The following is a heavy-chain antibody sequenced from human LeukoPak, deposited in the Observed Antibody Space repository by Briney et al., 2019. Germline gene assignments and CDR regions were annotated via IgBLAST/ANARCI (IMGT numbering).Heavy chain of an antibody. CDR1: GCSISTYY. Sequence: PSETLSLNCTVSGCSISTYYWSWIRQPPGKGLEWIGNIYYSGSTNYNPSLKSRVTISVDTSKNQFSLKLTAVTAAGTALYYCASYRYSSAWSVVDYWGQGTLVTVSS. V-gene: IGHV4-59*08. D-gene: IGHD6-19*01. CDR3: ASYRYSSAWSVVDY. CDR2: IYYSGST. J-gene: IGHJ4*02.